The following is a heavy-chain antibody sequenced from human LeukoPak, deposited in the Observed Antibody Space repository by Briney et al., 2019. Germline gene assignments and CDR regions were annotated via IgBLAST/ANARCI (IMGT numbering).Heavy chain of an antibody. CDR2: INTDGSST. D-gene: IGHD2-2*01. CDR1: GFTFSSYW. Sequence: GGSLRLSCAASGFTFSSYWMHWVRQAPGKGLVWVSRINTDGSSTSYADSVKGRFTISRDNAKNSLYLQMNSLRAEDTAVYYCARDFRGDIVVVPAAWGQGTLVTISS. V-gene: IGHV3-74*01. J-gene: IGHJ4*02. CDR3: ARDFRGDIVVVPAA.